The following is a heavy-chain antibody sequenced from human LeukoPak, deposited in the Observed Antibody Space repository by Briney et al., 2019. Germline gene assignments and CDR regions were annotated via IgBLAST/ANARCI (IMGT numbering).Heavy chain of an antibody. D-gene: IGHD6-6*01. CDR3: ASRIAARPPPYYYGMDV. V-gene: IGHV1-69*13. CDR2: IIPIFGTA. Sequence: ASVKVSCKASGGTFSSYAISWVRQAPGQGLEWMGGIIPIFGTANYAQKSQGRVTITADESTSTAYMELSSLRSEDTAVYYCASRIAARPPPYYYGMDVWGQGTTVTVSS. J-gene: IGHJ6*02. CDR1: GGTFSSYA.